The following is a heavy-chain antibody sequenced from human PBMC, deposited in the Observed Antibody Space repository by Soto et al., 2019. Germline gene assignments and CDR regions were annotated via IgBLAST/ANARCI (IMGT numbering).Heavy chain of an antibody. D-gene: IGHD3-3*01. J-gene: IGHJ6*03. CDR2: IKQDGSEK. Sequence: GGSLRLSCAASGFTFGSYWMSWVRQAPGKGLKRVANIKQDGSEKYYVDSVKGRFTISRDNAKNSLYLQMNSLRAEDTAVYYCARDNFAYYDFWSGYYANYYYYYMDVWGKGTTVTVSS. V-gene: IGHV3-7*01. CDR3: ARDNFAYYDFWSGYYANYYYYYMDV. CDR1: GFTFGSYW.